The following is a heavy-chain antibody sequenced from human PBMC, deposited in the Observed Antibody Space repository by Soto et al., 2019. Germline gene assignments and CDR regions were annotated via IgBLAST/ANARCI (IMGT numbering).Heavy chain of an antibody. CDR2: MYYSGRT. CDR1: GASISSSNYY. D-gene: IGHD4-17*01. Sequence: SETLSLTCTVSGASISSSNYYWGWIRQPPGRGLEWIGTMYYSGRTYYNPSLKSRVTTSVDTSRNQFSLKLSAVTATDTAVYYCARHGNTVTTGYYYGMDVWGQGTTVTVSS. V-gene: IGHV4-39*01. CDR3: ARHGNTVTTGYYYGMDV. J-gene: IGHJ6*02.